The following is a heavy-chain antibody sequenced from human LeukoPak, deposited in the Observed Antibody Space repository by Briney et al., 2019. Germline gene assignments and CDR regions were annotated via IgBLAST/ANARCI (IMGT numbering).Heavy chain of an antibody. V-gene: IGHV4-39*01. J-gene: IGHJ4*02. D-gene: IGHD3-22*01. CDR2: IYYSGTT. CDR1: GGSVRSSSYY. Sequence: SETLSLTCTVSGGSVRSSSYYWNWLRQPPGKGLEWIGYIYYSGTTYYESSLMSRVTISVDMSKNQFSLKLSSVTAADTAVYYCARQQYYDSSGYPGRFDYWGQGSLVTVSS. CDR3: ARQQYYDSSGYPGRFDY.